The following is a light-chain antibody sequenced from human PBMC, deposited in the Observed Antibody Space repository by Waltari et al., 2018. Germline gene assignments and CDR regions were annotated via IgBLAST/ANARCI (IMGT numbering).Light chain of an antibody. J-gene: IGKJ1*01. CDR2: HAS. CDR3: QHYVSLPAT. V-gene: IGKV3-20*01. Sequence: EIVLTQSPGTLSLSPGDRATLSCRASQSVSKYLDWYQQKPGQAPRLLIYHASTRAAGIPDRFSGSGYGTDFSLTISRLEAEDFAVYYCQHYVSLPATFGQGTKVEIK. CDR1: QSVSKY.